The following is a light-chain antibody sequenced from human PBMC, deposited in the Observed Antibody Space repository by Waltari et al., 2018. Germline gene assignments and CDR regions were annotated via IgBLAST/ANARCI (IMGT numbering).Light chain of an antibody. CDR2: DAI. CDR1: QSVSGRY. J-gene: IGKJ1*01. V-gene: IGKV3-20*01. Sequence: EIVLTQSPGTLSLSPGERATLSCRASQSVSGRYLAWYQQKPGQAPRLLIYDAISRGTGIPDRFSGSGSGTDFTLSISRLEPEDSAVYYCQQYDTSPQTFGQGTKVEI. CDR3: QQYDTSPQT.